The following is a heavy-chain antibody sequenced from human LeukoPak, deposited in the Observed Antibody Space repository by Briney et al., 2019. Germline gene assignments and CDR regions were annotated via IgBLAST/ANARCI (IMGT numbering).Heavy chain of an antibody. CDR2: ITDSGGAT. CDR3: AKAYTRSWYAAFDI. Sequence: PGRSLRLSCAASGFTFSSYAMHWVRQAPGKGLEWVSAITDSGGATYYADSVKGRFTISRDNSKNTLYLQMNSLRGDDTAIYYCAKAYTRSWYAAFDIWGQGTMVTISS. V-gene: IGHV3-23*01. CDR1: GFTFSSYA. D-gene: IGHD6-13*01. J-gene: IGHJ3*02.